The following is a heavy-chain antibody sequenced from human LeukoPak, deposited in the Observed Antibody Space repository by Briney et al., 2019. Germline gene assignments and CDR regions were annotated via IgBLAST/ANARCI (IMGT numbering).Heavy chain of an antibody. J-gene: IGHJ3*02. CDR3: AREAGYSYGYDAFDI. Sequence: GGSLRLSCAASGFAFSTYGMAWVRQAPGKGLEWVSSISSGSHYIYYADSVKGRFTISRDNARNSLYLQMNSLRAEDTAVYYCAREAGYSYGYDAFDIWGQGTMVTVSS. CDR2: ISSGSHYI. CDR1: GFAFSTYG. D-gene: IGHD5-18*01. V-gene: IGHV3-21*01.